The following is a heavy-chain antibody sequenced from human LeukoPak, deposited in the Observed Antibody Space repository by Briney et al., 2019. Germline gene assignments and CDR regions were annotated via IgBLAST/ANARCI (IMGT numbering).Heavy chain of an antibody. CDR2: ITSTSSPI. CDR3: ARMFRPYYYGMDV. V-gene: IGHV3-48*01. D-gene: IGHD3-10*02. J-gene: IGHJ6*02. CDR1: GFTFSSYS. Sequence: GGSLRLSCAGSGFTFSSYSMTWVRQAPGKGLEWLSYITSTSSPIYYADSVRGRFTISRDNAKNSLYPQMNSLGAEDTAVYYCARMFRPYYYGMDVWGQGTTVTVSS.